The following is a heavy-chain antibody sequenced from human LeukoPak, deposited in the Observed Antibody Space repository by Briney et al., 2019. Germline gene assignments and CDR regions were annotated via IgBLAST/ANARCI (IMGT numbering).Heavy chain of an antibody. J-gene: IGHJ4*02. Sequence: GGSLRLSCAASGFTFSNYAMHWVRQAPGKGLEYVSGISDNGDSTYYANSVKGRFTISGDNSKNTLYLQMGSLRAEDMAVYYCARVGLSYDYGDYWGQGTLVTVSS. CDR3: ARVGLSYDYGDY. CDR2: ISDNGDST. V-gene: IGHV3-64*01. CDR1: GFTFSNYA. D-gene: IGHD3-16*02.